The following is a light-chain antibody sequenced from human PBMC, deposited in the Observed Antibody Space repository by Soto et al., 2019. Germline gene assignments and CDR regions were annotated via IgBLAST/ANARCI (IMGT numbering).Light chain of an antibody. CDR2: GAS. CDR1: QGISNS. Sequence: DVQMTQSPSSLSASVGDRVTITCRASQGISNSLAWYQQRPGRVPKLLIYGASNLQSEVPSRFSGSGSGTDFTLTISSLQPEDVASYYWQQYDSAARTFGQGT. J-gene: IGKJ1*01. CDR3: QQYDSAART. V-gene: IGKV1-27*01.